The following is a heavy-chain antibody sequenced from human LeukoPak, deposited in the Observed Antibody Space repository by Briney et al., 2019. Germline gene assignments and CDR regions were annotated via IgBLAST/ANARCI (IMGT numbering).Heavy chain of an antibody. V-gene: IGHV3-48*01. Sequence: GSLRLSCAASGFTFSSYSMNWVRRAPGKGLEWVSYISSSSSTIYYADSVKGRFTISRDNSKNTLYLQMNSLRAEDTAVYYCANRLMATGFDYWGQGTLVTVSS. J-gene: IGHJ4*02. CDR1: GFTFSSYS. D-gene: IGHD5-24*01. CDR2: ISSSSSTI. CDR3: ANRLMATGFDY.